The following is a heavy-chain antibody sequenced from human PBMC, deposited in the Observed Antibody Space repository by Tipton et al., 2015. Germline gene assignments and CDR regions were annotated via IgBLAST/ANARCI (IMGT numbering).Heavy chain of an antibody. J-gene: IGHJ6*01. CDR1: GFTFDAYT. CDR2: ISWDGGNT. Sequence: SLRLSCAASGFTFDAYTMHWVRQAPGKGLEWVSLISWDGGNTYYADSVKGRFTISRDNSKNTLYLQMSRLRAEDTAVYYCAKWEDILVLPAGVMDVWGQGTTVTVSS. D-gene: IGHD2-2*01. CDR3: AKWEDILVLPAGVMDV. V-gene: IGHV3-43*01.